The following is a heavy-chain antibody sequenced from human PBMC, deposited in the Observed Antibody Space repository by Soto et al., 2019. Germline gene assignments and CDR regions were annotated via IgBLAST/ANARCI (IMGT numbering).Heavy chain of an antibody. Sequence: EVQLVESGGDLVQPGGSLRLSRAASGFAFSGYWMSWVRQAPGKGLEGVANIKQDGSEKYYVDSVKGRFTISRDNAKNPLYLKLTARGLEATAVYYCPGAPSGDAYWGREPWSPSPQ. D-gene: IGHD1-26*01. CDR1: GFAFSGYW. CDR2: IKQDGSEK. V-gene: IGHV3-7*01. J-gene: IGHJ4*02. CDR3: PGAPSGDAY.